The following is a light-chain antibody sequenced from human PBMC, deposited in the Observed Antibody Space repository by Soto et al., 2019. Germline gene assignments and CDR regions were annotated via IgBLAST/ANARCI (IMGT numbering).Light chain of an antibody. CDR3: QQRSNWQGYT. CDR1: QSVSSY. CDR2: DAS. Sequence: EIVLTQSPATLSLSPGERATLSCRASQSVSSYLAWYQQKLGQAPRLLIYDASNRATGIPARFSGSGSGTDFTLTISSLEPEDFAVYYCQQRSNWQGYTFGQGTKLEIK. V-gene: IGKV3-11*01. J-gene: IGKJ2*01.